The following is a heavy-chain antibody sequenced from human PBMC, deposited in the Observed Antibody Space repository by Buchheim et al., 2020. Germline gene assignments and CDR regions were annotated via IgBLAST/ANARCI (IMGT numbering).Heavy chain of an antibody. V-gene: IGHV3-30*18. CDR1: GFTFSSYD. D-gene: IGHD3-22*01. CDR2: ISYDGSNK. Sequence: QVQLVESGGGVVQPGRSLRLSCAASGFTFSSYDMHWVRQAPGKGLEWVAVISYDGSNKYYADSVKGRFTISRDNSKNTLYLQMNSLRAEDTSVYYCAKGGVVRYFYDSSVNPDYWGQGTL. J-gene: IGHJ4*02. CDR3: AKGGVVRYFYDSSVNPDY.